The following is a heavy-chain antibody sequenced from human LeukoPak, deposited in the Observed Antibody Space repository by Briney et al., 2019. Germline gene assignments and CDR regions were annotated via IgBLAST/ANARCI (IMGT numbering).Heavy chain of an antibody. J-gene: IGHJ4*02. D-gene: IGHD3/OR15-3a*01. CDR1: GFTFSSYS. CDR2: ISTSSSYI. Sequence: PGGSLRLSCAASGFTFSSYSMNWVRQAPGKGLEWVSFISTSSSYIYYADSVKGRFTISRDNAKNSLYLQMNSLRAEDTAVYYCARSPDWTHFDYWGQGTLVTVSS. CDR3: ARSPDWTHFDY. V-gene: IGHV3-21*01.